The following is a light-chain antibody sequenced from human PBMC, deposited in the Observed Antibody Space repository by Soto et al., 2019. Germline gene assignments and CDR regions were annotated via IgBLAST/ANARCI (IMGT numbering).Light chain of an antibody. CDR1: SSDVGVYNY. V-gene: IGLV2-8*01. J-gene: IGLJ2*01. Sequence: QSVLTQPPSASGSPGQSVTLSCTGTSSDVGVYNYVSWYQQHPGKAPKLIIFEVSKRPSGVPPRFSGSKSGNAASLTVSGLQAEDEAEYYCSSYAGNNTVVFGGGTKLTVL. CDR2: EVS. CDR3: SSYAGNNTVV.